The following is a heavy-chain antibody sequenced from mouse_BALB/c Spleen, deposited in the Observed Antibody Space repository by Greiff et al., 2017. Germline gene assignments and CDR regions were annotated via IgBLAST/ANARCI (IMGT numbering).Heavy chain of an antibody. CDR2: ISYDGSN. V-gene: IGHV3-6*02. D-gene: IGHD2-4*01. CDR1: GYSITSGYY. CDR3: ARVDYDYDGAMDY. Sequence: EESGPGLVKPSQSLSLTCSVTGYSITSGYYWNWIRQFPGNKLEWMGYISYDGSNNYNPSLKNRISITRDTSKNQFFLKLNSVTTEDTATYYGARVDYDYDGAMDYWGQGTSVTVSS. J-gene: IGHJ4*01.